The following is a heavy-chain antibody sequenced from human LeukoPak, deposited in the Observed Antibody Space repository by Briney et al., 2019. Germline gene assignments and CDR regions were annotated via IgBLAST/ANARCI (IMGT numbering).Heavy chain of an antibody. D-gene: IGHD3-3*01. V-gene: IGHV4-31*03. J-gene: IGHJ3*02. CDR1: GDPISSGDYY. CDR2: IHYSGST. Sequence: SETLSLTCSVSGDPISSGDYYWSWIRQHPGKGLDWIGYIHYSGSTYYNPSLKSRIIISVDTSKNQFSLKLTSVSAADTAVYYCARGGDSLILDLPDAFDIWGQGTMVTVSS. CDR3: ARGGDSLILDLPDAFDI.